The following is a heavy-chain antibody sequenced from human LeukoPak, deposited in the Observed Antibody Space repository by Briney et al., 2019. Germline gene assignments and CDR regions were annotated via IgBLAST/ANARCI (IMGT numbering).Heavy chain of an antibody. D-gene: IGHD3-10*01. J-gene: IGHJ6*02. CDR2: ISYDGSNK. CDR3: ARGGSGSHSTFMGMDV. V-gene: IGHV3-30*04. CDR1: GFTFSSYA. Sequence: GGSLRLSCAASGFTFSSYAMHWVRQAPGKGLEWVAVISYDGSNKYYADSVKGRFTISRDNSKNTLYLQMNSLRAEDTAVYYCARGGSGSHSTFMGMDVWGQGATVTVSS.